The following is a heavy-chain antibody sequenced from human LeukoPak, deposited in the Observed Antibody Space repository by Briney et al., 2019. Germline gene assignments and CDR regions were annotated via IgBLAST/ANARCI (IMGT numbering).Heavy chain of an antibody. J-gene: IGHJ6*03. CDR1: GYTFSSYD. V-gene: IGHV1-8*03. CDR3: ARAPKGQGYYYYMDV. CDR2: MNPNSSNT. Sequence: ASVKVSCKASGYTFSSYDINWVRQATGQGLEWMGWMNPNSSNTGYAQKFQGRVTITRNTSISTAQMELSSLRSEDTAVYYCARAPKGQGYYYYMDVWGKGTTVTVSS.